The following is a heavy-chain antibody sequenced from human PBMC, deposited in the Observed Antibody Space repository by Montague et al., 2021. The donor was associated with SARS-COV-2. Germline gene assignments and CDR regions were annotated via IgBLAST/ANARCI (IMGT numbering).Heavy chain of an antibody. D-gene: IGHD6-6*01. CDR1: GFTFSDYR. Sequence: SLRLSCAASGFTFSDYRVNWVRQAPGKGLEWISYISASTNIIYYADSVKGRFTISRDNSRNSLYLQMNSLRADDTAVYYCAKDLVLRAARPDSLDVWGQGTVVSVSS. CDR3: AKDLVLRAARPDSLDV. CDR2: ISASTNII. V-gene: IGHV3-48*01. J-gene: IGHJ3*01.